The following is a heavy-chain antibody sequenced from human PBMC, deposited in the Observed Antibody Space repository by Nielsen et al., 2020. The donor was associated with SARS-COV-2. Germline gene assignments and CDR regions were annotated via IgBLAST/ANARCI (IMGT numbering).Heavy chain of an antibody. Sequence: GESLKISCAASGFTFSSYSMNWVRQAPGKGLEWVSSISSSSSYIYYADSVKGRFTISRDNAKNSLYLQMNSPRAEDTAVYYCAKVEGYSSGWYLYFDYWGQGTLVTVSS. D-gene: IGHD6-19*01. V-gene: IGHV3-21*04. CDR3: AKVEGYSSGWYLYFDY. CDR2: ISSSSSYI. CDR1: GFTFSSYS. J-gene: IGHJ4*02.